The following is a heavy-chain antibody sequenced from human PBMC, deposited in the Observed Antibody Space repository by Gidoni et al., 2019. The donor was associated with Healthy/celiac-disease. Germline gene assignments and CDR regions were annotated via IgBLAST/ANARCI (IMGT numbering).Heavy chain of an antibody. CDR1: GFPFSGSA. D-gene: IGHD1-20*01. CDR3: TGLLITTPKIGPTQH. Sequence: EVQLVESGGGLVQPGGSLKLSCAASGFPFSGSAMHWVRQASGKGLEWVGRIRSKANSYATAYAASVKGRFTISRDDSKNTAYLQMNSLKTEDTAVYYCTGLLITTPKIGPTQHWGQGTLVTVSS. J-gene: IGHJ1*01. V-gene: IGHV3-73*02. CDR2: IRSKANSYAT.